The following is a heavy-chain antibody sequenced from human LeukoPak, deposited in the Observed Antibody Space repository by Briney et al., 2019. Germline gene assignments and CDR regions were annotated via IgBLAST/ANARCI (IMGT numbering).Heavy chain of an antibody. Sequence: EGSLRLSCAASGFTFSSYGMSWVRQAPGKGLEWVSYISSGGSTLYYADSVKGRFTISRDNAKNSLYLQMNSLRAEDTAVYYCAVAGGDYWGQGTLVTVSS. CDR3: AVAGGDY. CDR2: ISSGGSTL. D-gene: IGHD3-16*01. CDR1: GFTFSSYG. J-gene: IGHJ4*02. V-gene: IGHV3-48*04.